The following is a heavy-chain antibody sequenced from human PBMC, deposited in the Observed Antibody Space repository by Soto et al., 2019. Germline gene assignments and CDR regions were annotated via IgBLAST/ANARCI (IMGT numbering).Heavy chain of an antibody. Sequence: GESLKISCAASGFTFSSYGMRWVRQAPGKGLGWVALIWYDGSNKYYADSVKGRFTISRDNSKNTLYLQMNSLRAEDTAVYYCAREVEYSYGFDGMDVWGXGTTVTVSS. CDR3: AREVEYSYGFDGMDV. CDR2: IWYDGSNK. D-gene: IGHD5-18*01. CDR1: GFTFSSYG. V-gene: IGHV3-33*01. J-gene: IGHJ6*02.